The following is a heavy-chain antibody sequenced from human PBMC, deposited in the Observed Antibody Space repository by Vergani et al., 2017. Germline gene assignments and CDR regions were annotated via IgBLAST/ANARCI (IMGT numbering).Heavy chain of an antibody. CDR1: GGSISSYY. V-gene: IGHV4-59*01. D-gene: IGHD2-15*01. Sequence: QVQLQESGPGLVKPSETLSLTCTVSGGSISSYYWSWIRQPPGKGLEWIGYIYYSGSTNYNPSLKSLVTISVDTSKNQFSLKLSSVTAAETAVYYCARYGGYCSGGSCFTGVFDYWGQGTLVTVSS. J-gene: IGHJ4*02. CDR3: ARYGGYCSGGSCFTGVFDY. CDR2: IYYSGST.